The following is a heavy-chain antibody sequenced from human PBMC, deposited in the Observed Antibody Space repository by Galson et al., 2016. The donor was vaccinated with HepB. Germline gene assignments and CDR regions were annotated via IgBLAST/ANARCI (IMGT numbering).Heavy chain of an antibody. D-gene: IGHD2/OR15-2a*01. CDR2: ISNNGGST. CDR1: GFTFSGYA. J-gene: IGHJ6*02. V-gene: IGHV3-23*01. Sequence: SLRLSCAASGFTFSGYAMRWVRQAPGKGLEWVASISNNGGSTYYGDSLKGRFTISRDNSKNMLYLQMNSLRAEDTAVYYCAKRLSGSSKIFYVIDVWGQGTTVIVSS. CDR3: AKRLSGSSKIFYVIDV.